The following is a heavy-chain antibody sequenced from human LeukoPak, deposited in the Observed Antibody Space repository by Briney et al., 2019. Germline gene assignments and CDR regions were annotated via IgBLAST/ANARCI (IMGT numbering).Heavy chain of an antibody. CDR2: INPNSGGT. Sequence: ASVKVSCKASGYTFTGYYMHWVRQAPGQGLEWMGWINPNSGGTNYAQKFQGRVTMTRDTSISTAYMELSRLRSDDTAVYYCAREERRWELPYGMDVWGQGTTVTVSS. J-gene: IGHJ6*02. V-gene: IGHV1-2*02. D-gene: IGHD1-26*01. CDR1: GYTFTGYY. CDR3: AREERRWELPYGMDV.